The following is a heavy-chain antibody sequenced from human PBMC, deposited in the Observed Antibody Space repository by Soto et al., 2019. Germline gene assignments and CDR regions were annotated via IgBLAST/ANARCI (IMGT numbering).Heavy chain of an antibody. CDR1: GFTFSDYY. CDR3: ARVLSYSGYDAVSP. Sequence: QVQLLESGGGLVKPGGSLRLSCAASGFTFSDYYMNWIRQAPGKGLEWVSTISSSGDDIYYAHSVKGRFTISRDNAENSLYLQMNSLRADDTAVYYCARVLSYSGYDAVSPWGQGTLVTVSS. D-gene: IGHD5-12*01. V-gene: IGHV3-11*01. CDR2: ISSSGDDI. J-gene: IGHJ5*02.